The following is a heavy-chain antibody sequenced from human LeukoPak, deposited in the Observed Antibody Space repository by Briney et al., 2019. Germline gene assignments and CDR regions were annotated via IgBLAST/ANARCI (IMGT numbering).Heavy chain of an antibody. D-gene: IGHD3-10*01. CDR3: ASFLYYGSVAYYLSY. CDR1: GFTLSSYA. Sequence: GGSLRLSCAASGFTLSSYAMTWVRQAPGKGLEWVSDISDSGATTYYADSVKGRFTISRDNSKNTLYLQMSSLRAEDTAVYFCASFLYYGSVAYYLSYWGQGTL. CDR2: ISDSGATT. V-gene: IGHV3-23*01. J-gene: IGHJ4*02.